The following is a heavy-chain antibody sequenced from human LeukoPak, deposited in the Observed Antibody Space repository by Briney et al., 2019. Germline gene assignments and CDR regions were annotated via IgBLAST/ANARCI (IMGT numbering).Heavy chain of an antibody. D-gene: IGHD6-19*01. CDR2: IYSGGST. CDR3: ARGFYRSGGYVFDI. CDR1: GFTVNNNY. V-gene: IGHV3-53*01. J-gene: IGHJ3*02. Sequence: GGSLRLSCAASGFTVNNNYMTWVRQAPGKGLEWVSVIYSGGSTYYADSVKGRFAISRDNSKNTLYLQMNSLRAEDTAVYYCARGFYRSGGYVFDIGAKGTRVPF.